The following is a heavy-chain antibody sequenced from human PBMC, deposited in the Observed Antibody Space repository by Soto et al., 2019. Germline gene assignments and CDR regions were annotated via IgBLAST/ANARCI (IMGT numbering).Heavy chain of an antibody. V-gene: IGHV4-30-4*01. CDR2: IYYSGST. Sequence: SETLSLTCTVSGGSISSGDYYWSWIRQPPGKGLEWIGYIYYSGSTYYNPSLKSRVTTSVDTSKNQFSLKLSSVTAADTAVYYCARAPPLKYTYGLRGAFDIWGQGTMVTVSS. CDR1: GGSISSGDYY. CDR3: ARAPPLKYTYGLRGAFDI. D-gene: IGHD5-18*01. J-gene: IGHJ3*02.